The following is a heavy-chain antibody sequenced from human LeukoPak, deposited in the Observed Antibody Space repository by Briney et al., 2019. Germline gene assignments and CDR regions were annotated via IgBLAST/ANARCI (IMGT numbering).Heavy chain of an antibody. V-gene: IGHV3-33*01. CDR3: ARDETENGDYAYFDY. CDR2: IWYDGSNK. CDR1: GFSFSSYG. D-gene: IGHD4-17*01. Sequence: GRSLRLSCAASGFSFSSYGMHWVRQAPGKGLGWVAVIWYDGSNKYYADSVKGRFTISRDNSKNTLYLQMNSLRVEDTAVYYCARDETENGDYAYFDYWGQGALVTVSS. J-gene: IGHJ4*02.